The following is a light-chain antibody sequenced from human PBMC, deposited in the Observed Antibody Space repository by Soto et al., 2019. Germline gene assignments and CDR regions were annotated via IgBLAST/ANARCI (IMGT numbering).Light chain of an antibody. CDR3: CSYAGSYSLV. CDR1: SNDVGGYNY. CDR2: DVG. Sequence: QSALTQPRSVSGSPGQSVTLSCTGTSNDVGGYNYVSWYQQYPGKAPTLMIYDVGKWPSGVPDRFSGSKSGNTASLIISGLQAEDEADYYCCSYAGSYSLVFGGGTTLTVL. J-gene: IGLJ2*01. V-gene: IGLV2-11*01.